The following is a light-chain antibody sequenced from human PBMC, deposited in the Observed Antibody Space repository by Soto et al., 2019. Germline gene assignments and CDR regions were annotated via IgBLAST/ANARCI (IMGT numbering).Light chain of an antibody. CDR2: KAS. CDR3: QQYNTSSLT. Sequence: DIKMTQSPSTLSASVGDRVTITCRASQSISTWLAWYQQKPGKAPKLLIYKASSLESGVPSRFSGSGSGTEFALTISSLQPDDFATYYCQQYNTSSLTFGGGTKVEIK. V-gene: IGKV1-5*03. J-gene: IGKJ4*01. CDR1: QSISTW.